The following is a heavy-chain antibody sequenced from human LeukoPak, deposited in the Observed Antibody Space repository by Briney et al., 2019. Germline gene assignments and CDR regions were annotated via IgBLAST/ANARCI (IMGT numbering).Heavy chain of an antibody. CDR2: INPSSGGT. D-gene: IGHD6-13*01. Sequence: ASVKVSCKASGYTFTGYYMHWVRQAPGQGLELMGWINPSSGGTNYAQKFQGRVTMTRDTSISTAYMELSRLRSDDTAVYYCARDKGSSWYFDYWGQGTLVTVSS. V-gene: IGHV1-2*02. CDR3: ARDKGSSWYFDY. J-gene: IGHJ4*02. CDR1: GYTFTGYY.